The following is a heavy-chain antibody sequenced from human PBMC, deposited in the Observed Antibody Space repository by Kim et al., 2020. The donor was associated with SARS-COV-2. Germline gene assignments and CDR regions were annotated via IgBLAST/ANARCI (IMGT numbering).Heavy chain of an antibody. Sequence: GGSLRLSCAASGFTFRNSAMSWVRQAPGKGLEWVSGIFGSGSGTYYADSVKVRFTISRDNSKNILSLQLSNLRAEDTAIYYCAKHLPVTSVTFYWYFELWGRGTLVAVSS. J-gene: IGHJ2*01. CDR1: GFTFRNSA. V-gene: IGHV3-23*05. CDR3: AKHLPVTSVTFYWYFEL. D-gene: IGHD2-2*01. CDR2: IFGSGSGT.